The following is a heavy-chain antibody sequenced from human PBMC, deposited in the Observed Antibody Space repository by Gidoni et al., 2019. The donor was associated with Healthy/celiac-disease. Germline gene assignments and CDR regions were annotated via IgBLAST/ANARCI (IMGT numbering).Heavy chain of an antibody. J-gene: IGHJ6*02. V-gene: IGHV4-34*01. CDR3: HFGELFSNYYYYGMDV. D-gene: IGHD3-10*01. CDR1: GGSFSGDY. CDR2: INHSGST. Sequence: QVQLQQWGAGLLKPSETLSLTCAVYGGSFSGDYWSWIRQPPGKGLEWIGEINHSGSTNYNPSLKSLVTISVDTSKNQFALKLSSVTAADTAVYYCHFGELFSNYYYYGMDVWGQGTTVTVSS.